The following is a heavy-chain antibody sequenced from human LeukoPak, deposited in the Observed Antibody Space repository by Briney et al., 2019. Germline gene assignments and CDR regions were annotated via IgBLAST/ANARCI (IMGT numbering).Heavy chain of an antibody. CDR1: GYTFISHG. D-gene: IGHD2-15*01. Sequence: ASVKVSCKPSGYTFISHGISWVRQAPGQGLEWMGWISPYNGNTNYAQKFQGRVTMTTDTSTSTAYMELRSLRSDDTAVYYCARVGSGSSCYYDNCFFDYWGQGTLVTVSS. CDR3: ARVGSGSSCYYDNCFFDY. CDR2: ISPYNGNT. J-gene: IGHJ4*02. V-gene: IGHV1-18*01.